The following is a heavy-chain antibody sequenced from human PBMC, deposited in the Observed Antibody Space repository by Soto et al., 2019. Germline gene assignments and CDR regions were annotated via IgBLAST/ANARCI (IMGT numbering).Heavy chain of an antibody. CDR2: INPSGGST. D-gene: IGHD4-17*01. V-gene: IGHV1-46*01. J-gene: IGHJ6*02. CDR3: ARDSLYGGNHYYYYGMDV. CDR1: GYTFTSYY. Sequence: GASVKVSCKASGYTFTSYYMHWVRQAPGQGLEWMGIINPSGGSTSYAQKFQGRVTMTRDTSTSTVYTELSSLRSEDTAVYYCARDSLYGGNHYYYYGMDVWGQGTTVTVSS.